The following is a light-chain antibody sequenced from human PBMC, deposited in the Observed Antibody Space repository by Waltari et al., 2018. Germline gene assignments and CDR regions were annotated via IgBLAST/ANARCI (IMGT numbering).Light chain of an antibody. CDR1: QSVSSY. V-gene: IGKV3-11*01. J-gene: IGKJ1*01. CDR3: QQRSNWPWT. CDR2: DAS. Sequence: EIVLTQSPATLSLSPGERATLSCRARQSVSSYLAWYQQKPGQAPRLLIYDASNRATGIPARFSGGGSGKDFTLTISRLEPEDFAVYYCQQRSNWPWTFGQGTKVEIK.